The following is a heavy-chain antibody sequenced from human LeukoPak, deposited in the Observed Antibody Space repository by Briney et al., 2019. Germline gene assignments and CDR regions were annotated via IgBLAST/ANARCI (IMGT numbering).Heavy chain of an antibody. CDR3: ARVFRSTMLRLGYFDF. J-gene: IGHJ4*02. D-gene: IGHD1/OR15-1a*01. Sequence: KASETLSLTCTVSGGSISSGAYYWSWIRQFPGKGLEWIGYIYYNGTTFYTPSLESRLFISKDTSKNQFSLRLTSVTVADTAVYYCARVFRSTMLRLGYFDFWGQGTLVTVSS. CDR2: IYYNGTT. CDR1: GGSISSGAYY. V-gene: IGHV4-31*02.